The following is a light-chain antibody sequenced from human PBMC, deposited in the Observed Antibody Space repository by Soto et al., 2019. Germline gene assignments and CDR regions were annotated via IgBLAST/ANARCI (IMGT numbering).Light chain of an antibody. J-gene: IGLJ1*01. Sequence: QSVLTQPLSVSGSPGQSVTISYTGTSNDVGGYDYVSWYQQHPGKAPKLIIYDVSKRPSGLPDRFSGSKSGNTASLTISGLQAEDEADYYCCSYAGTYSYVFGTGTKVTVL. CDR2: DVS. CDR1: SNDVGGYDY. CDR3: CSYAGTYSYV. V-gene: IGLV2-11*01.